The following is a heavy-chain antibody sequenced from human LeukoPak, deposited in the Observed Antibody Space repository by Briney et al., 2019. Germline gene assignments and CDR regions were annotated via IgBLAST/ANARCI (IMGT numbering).Heavy chain of an antibody. V-gene: IGHV1-69*13. J-gene: IGHJ3*01. CDR1: GGTFSSYA. D-gene: IGHD3-22*01. CDR2: IIPIFGTA. CDR3: ARRITMIVDAFDV. Sequence: GASVKVSCKASGGTFSSYAISWVRQAPGQGLEWMGGIIPIFGTANYAQKFQGRVTITADESTSTAYMELSSLRSEDTAVYYCARRITMIVDAFDVWGQGTMVTVSS.